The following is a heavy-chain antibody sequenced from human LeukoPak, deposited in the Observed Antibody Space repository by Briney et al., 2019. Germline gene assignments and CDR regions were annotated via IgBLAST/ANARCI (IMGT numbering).Heavy chain of an antibody. CDR3: ARDSTPYDSSGYSTP. CDR1: GYTFTGYY. D-gene: IGHD3-22*01. V-gene: IGHV1-18*04. CDR2: ISAYNGNT. J-gene: IGHJ5*02. Sequence: GASVKVSCKASGYTFTGYYMHWVRQAPGQGLEWMGWISAYNGNTNYAQKLQGRVTMTTDTSTSTAYMELRSLRSDDTAVYYCARDSTPYDSSGYSTPWGQGTLATVSS.